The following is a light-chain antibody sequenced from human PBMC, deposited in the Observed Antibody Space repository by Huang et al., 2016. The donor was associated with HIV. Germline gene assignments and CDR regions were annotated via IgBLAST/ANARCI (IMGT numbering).Light chain of an antibody. CDR2: EVS. CDR3: MQSIQLPLT. Sequence: DIVMTQAPLSLSVTPGQPASISCKSSQSLLHSDGRTYLYWYLQRPGQSPQLLIYEVSDRVSGVSDRFSGSGSGTDFTLKISRVEAEDVGVYYCMQSIQLPLTFGGGTKVEI. V-gene: IGKV2D-29*02. CDR1: QSLLHSDGRTY. J-gene: IGKJ4*01.